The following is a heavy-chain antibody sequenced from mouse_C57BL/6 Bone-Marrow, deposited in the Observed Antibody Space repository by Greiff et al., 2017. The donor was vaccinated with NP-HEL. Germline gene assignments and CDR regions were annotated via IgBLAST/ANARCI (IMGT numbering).Heavy chain of an antibody. CDR2: IHPNSGST. J-gene: IGHJ4*01. Sequence: QVQLKQPGAELVKPGASVKLSCKASGYTFTSYWMHWVKQRPGQGLEWIGMIHPNSGSTNYNEKFKSKATLTVDKSSSTAYMQLSSLTSEDSAVYYCARSYDGYYVNYAMDYWGQGTSVTVSS. CDR3: ARSYDGYYVNYAMDY. V-gene: IGHV1-64*01. CDR1: GYTFTSYW. D-gene: IGHD2-3*01.